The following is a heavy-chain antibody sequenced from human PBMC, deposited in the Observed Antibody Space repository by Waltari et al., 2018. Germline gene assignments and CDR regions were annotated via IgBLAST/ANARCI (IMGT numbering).Heavy chain of an antibody. V-gene: IGHV3-74*01. D-gene: IGHD3-22*01. J-gene: IGHJ4*02. Sequence: EVQLVESGGGLVQPGGSLRLSCAASGFTFSSYWMHWVRHAPGKGLVWVSRINSDGSSTSYADSVKGRFTISRDNAKNTLYLQMNSLRAEDTAVYYCAREERSGYYLTFDYWGQGTLVTVSS. CDR2: INSDGSST. CDR1: GFTFSSYW. CDR3: AREERSGYYLTFDY.